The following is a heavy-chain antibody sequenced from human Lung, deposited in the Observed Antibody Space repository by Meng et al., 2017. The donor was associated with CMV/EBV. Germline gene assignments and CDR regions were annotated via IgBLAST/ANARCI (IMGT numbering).Heavy chain of an antibody. V-gene: IGHV4-59*01. CDR1: GGSISSYY. Sequence: SETLSLTCTVSGGSISSYYWSWIRQPPGKGLEWIGYIYYSGSTNYNPSLKSRVTISVDTSKNQFSLKLSSVTAADTAVYYCARDCSSTSCLDAFDIWGQGTMVTFSS. D-gene: IGHD2-2*01. J-gene: IGHJ3*02. CDR2: IYYSGST. CDR3: ARDCSSTSCLDAFDI.